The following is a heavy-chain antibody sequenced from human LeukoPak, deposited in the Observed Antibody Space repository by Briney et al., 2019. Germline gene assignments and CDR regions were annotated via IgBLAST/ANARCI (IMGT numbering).Heavy chain of an antibody. V-gene: IGHV1-18*01. J-gene: IGHJ1*01. CDR1: GYTFTSYG. CDR2: ISAYNGNT. D-gene: IGHD3-22*01. CDR3: ASTQLTYYYDSSAYYSEYFQH. Sequence: GASVKVSCKASGYTFTSYGINWVRQAPGQGLEWMGWISAYNGNTNYAQKLQGRVTMTTDTSTSTAYMELRSLRSDDTAVYYCASTQLTYYYDSSAYYSEYFQHWGQGTLVTVSS.